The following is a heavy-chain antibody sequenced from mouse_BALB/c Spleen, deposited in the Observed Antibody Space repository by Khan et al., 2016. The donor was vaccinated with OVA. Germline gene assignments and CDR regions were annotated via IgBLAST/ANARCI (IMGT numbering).Heavy chain of an antibody. CDR1: GYSFTGYK. D-gene: IGHD1-1*02. Sequence: VQLQQSGPELEKPGASVKISCKASGYSFTGYKMNWVKQSNGKSLEWIGNIDPYYGGTNYNQKFKGKATLTVDKSSNTAYMQLKSLTSEDSAVXYCASNYYGSTSLVYWGQGTLVTVSA. CDR2: IDPYYGGT. V-gene: IGHV1-39*01. J-gene: IGHJ3*01. CDR3: ASNYYGSTSLVY.